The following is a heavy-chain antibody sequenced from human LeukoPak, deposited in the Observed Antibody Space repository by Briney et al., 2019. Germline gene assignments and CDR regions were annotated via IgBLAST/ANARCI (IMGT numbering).Heavy chain of an antibody. CDR3: AKGIGYYYGSGGDY. CDR2: ISGSGGST. J-gene: IGHJ4*02. CDR1: GFTFGSYA. Sequence: PGGSLRRSCAASGFTFGSYAMSWLRQAPGKGLEWVSAISGSGGSTYYADSVKGRFTISIDNSKNTLYLQMNSLRAEDTAVYYCAKGIGYYYGSGGDYWGQGTLVTVSS. D-gene: IGHD3-10*01. V-gene: IGHV3-23*01.